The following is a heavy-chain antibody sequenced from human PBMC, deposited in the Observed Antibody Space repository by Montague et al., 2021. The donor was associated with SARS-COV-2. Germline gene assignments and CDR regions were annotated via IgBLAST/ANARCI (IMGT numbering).Heavy chain of an antibody. CDR1: GFSRNTSGEG. CDR2: IYWDDDK. CDR3: ARYGDYGSWFDP. Sequence: PELVKPTQTLTLTCTFSGFSRNTSGEGVGWVRQPPGKALEWLALIYWDDDKRYSPSLKSRSTISKDTTKNEVVLTVANMDPVDTATYYCARYGDYGSWFDPWGQGTLVTVSS. J-gene: IGHJ5*02. D-gene: IGHD4-17*01. V-gene: IGHV2-5*02.